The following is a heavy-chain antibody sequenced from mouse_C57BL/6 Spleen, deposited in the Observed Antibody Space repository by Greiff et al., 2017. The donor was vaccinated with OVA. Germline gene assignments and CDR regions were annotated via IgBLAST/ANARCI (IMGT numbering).Heavy chain of an antibody. CDR3: ARDSDYYGSSWYFDV. V-gene: IGHV5-16*01. CDR1: GFTFSDYY. D-gene: IGHD1-1*01. J-gene: IGHJ1*03. Sequence: EVQLVESEGGLVQPGSSMKLSCTASGFTFSDYYMAWVRQVPEKGLEWVANINYDGSSTYYLDSLKSRFIISRDNAKNILYLQMSSLKSEDTATYYCARDSDYYGSSWYFDVWGTGTTVTVSS. CDR2: INYDGSST.